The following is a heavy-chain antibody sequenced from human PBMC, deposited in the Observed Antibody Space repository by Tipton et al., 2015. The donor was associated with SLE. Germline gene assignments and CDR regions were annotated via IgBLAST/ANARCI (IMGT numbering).Heavy chain of an antibody. CDR3: ARDAYCSGGSCYGFDS. V-gene: IGHV4-61*01. CDR2: ISYSGST. Sequence: TLSLTCFVSGGSIGSRPYYWSWIRQPPGKGLEWIGHISYSGSTHYNSCLKSRVTMSLDASKNQFSLTVSSVTAADTAVYHCARDAYCSGGSCYGFDSWGPGTLVAVSS. D-gene: IGHD2-15*01. J-gene: IGHJ4*02. CDR1: GGSIGSRPYY.